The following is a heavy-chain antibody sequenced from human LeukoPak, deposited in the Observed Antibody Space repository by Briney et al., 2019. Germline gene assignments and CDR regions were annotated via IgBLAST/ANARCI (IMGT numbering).Heavy chain of an antibody. J-gene: IGHJ3*02. Sequence: PSETLSLTCTVSGGSISSSTYYWSWIRQPAGKGLEWIGRIYTSGSTNYNPSLKSRVTISVDTSKNQFSLKLSSVTAADTAVYYCARGIFNDFWSGYYEDAFDIWGQGTMVTVSS. V-gene: IGHV4-61*02. CDR1: GGSISSSTYY. CDR2: IYTSGST. CDR3: ARGIFNDFWSGYYEDAFDI. D-gene: IGHD3-3*01.